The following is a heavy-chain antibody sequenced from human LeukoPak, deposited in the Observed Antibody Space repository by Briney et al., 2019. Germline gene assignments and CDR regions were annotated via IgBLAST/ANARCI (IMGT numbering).Heavy chain of an antibody. Sequence: SETLSLTCSVSGGSLRSDRHNWAWVRQSADKGLEHIGSVDQTGSPYYHPPLKSRVTSSVDTSNKQFSLNLTSVTAADTAVYYCARDLGGYPFFMDVWGKGITVTVSS. V-gene: IGHV4-39*07. D-gene: IGHD2-15*01. J-gene: IGHJ6*03. CDR1: GGSLRSDRHN. CDR3: ARDLGGYPFFMDV. CDR2: VDQTGSP.